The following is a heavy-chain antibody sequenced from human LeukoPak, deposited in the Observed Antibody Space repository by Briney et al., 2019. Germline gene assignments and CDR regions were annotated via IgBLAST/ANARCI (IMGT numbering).Heavy chain of an antibody. V-gene: IGHV3-11*01. D-gene: IGHD6-19*01. J-gene: IGHJ1*01. CDR2: ISSSGSTI. CDR1: GFTFSDYY. Sequence: PGGSLRLSCAASGFTFSDYYMSWIRQAPGKGLEWVSYISSSGSTIYYADSVKGRFTISRDNAKNSLYLQMNSLRAEDTAVYYCARVGGAVAVWTGVGYFQHWGQGTLVTVSS. CDR3: ARVGGAVAVWTGVGYFQH.